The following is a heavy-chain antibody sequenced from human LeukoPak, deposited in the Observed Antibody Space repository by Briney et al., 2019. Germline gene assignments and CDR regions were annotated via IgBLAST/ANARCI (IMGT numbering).Heavy chain of an antibody. V-gene: IGHV4-34*01. CDR2: INHSGST. Sequence: TSETLSLTCAVYGGSFSGYYWSWIRQPPGKGLEWIGEINHSGSTNYNPSLKSRVTISVDTSKNQFSLKLSSVTAADTAVYYCAGAPGYSSSSGGLDPWGQGTLVTVSS. J-gene: IGHJ5*02. D-gene: IGHD6-6*01. CDR1: GGSFSGYY. CDR3: AGAPGYSSSSGGLDP.